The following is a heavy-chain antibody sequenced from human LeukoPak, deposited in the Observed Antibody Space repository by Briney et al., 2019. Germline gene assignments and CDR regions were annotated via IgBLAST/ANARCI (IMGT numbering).Heavy chain of an antibody. CDR1: GFTFSSYG. J-gene: IGHJ4*02. CDR2: ISYDGSNK. D-gene: IGHD5-24*01. Sequence: GGSLRLSCAASGFTFSSYGMHWVRQAPGKGLEWVAVISYDGSNKYYADSVKGRFTISRDNSKNTLYLQMNTLKTEDTAVYYCANGDPVRAGYPNPFDYWGQGTLVTVSS. CDR3: ANGDPVRAGYPNPFDY. V-gene: IGHV3-30*18.